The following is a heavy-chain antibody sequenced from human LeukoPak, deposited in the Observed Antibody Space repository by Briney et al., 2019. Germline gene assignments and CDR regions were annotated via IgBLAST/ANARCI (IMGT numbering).Heavy chain of an antibody. D-gene: IGHD3-10*01. V-gene: IGHV4-61*02. Sequence: SETLSLTCTVSGGSISSGSYYWSWIRQPAGEGLEWIGRIYTSGSTNYNPSLKSRVTISVDTSKNQFSLKLSSVTAADTAVYYCARERITLDYWGQGTLVTVSS. J-gene: IGHJ4*02. CDR1: GGSISSGSYY. CDR2: IYTSGST. CDR3: ARERITLDY.